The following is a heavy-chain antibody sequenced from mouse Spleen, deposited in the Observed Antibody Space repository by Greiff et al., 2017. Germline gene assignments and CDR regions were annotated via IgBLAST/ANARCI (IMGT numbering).Heavy chain of an antibody. V-gene: IGHV5-6*01. Sequence: EVQRVESGGDLVKPGGSLKLSCAASGFTFSSYGMSWVRQTPDKRLEWVATISSGGSYTYYPDSVKGRFTISRDNAKNTLYLQMSSLKSEDTAMYYCARPGAGDVYYFDYWGQGTTLTVSS. CDR3: ARPGAGDVYYFDY. CDR1: GFTFSSYG. J-gene: IGHJ2*01. D-gene: IGHD3-3*01. CDR2: ISSGGSYT.